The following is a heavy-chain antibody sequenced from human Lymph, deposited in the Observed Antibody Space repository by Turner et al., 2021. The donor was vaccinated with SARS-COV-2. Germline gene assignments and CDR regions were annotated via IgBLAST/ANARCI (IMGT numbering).Heavy chain of an antibody. CDR1: GFPFSSYA. D-gene: IGHD3-22*01. J-gene: IGHJ4*02. CDR3: AKGVRGAMIVVVIPYFDY. V-gene: IGHV3-23*01. CDR2: ISGSGGDT. Sequence: EVQLLESGGGLVQPGGSLRLSCAASGFPFSSYAMSWVRQAPWKGLEWVSAISGSGGDTYYADSVKGRFTISRDNSKNTLYLQMNSLRAEDTAVYYCAKGVRGAMIVVVIPYFDYWGQGTLVTVSS.